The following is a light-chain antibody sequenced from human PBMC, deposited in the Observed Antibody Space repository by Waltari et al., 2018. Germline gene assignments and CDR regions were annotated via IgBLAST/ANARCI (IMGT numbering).Light chain of an antibody. CDR1: QSVGSSY. J-gene: IGKJ2*01. CDR3: QQYGSPPYT. CDR2: AVS. Sequence: EIVLTQSPGTLSLSPGEGATLSCWASQSVGSSYLAWFQQKPGQAPRPLIYAVSSRATGVPYRFSGSGYGTDFTLTINRLEPEDSAVYYCQQYGSPPYTFGQGTKLEI. V-gene: IGKV3-20*01.